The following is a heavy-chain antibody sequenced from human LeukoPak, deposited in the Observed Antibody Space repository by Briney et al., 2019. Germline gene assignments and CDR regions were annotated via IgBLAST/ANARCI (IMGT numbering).Heavy chain of an antibody. J-gene: IGHJ3*02. V-gene: IGHV3-23*01. Sequence: GGSLRLSCAASGFIFSNYAMNWVRQAPGKGLEWVSVISGSGGSTYYADSVKGRFTISRDNSKNTIYLQMNSLRAEDTALYYCARDYDSSGYSDAFDIWGQGTMVTVSS. CDR2: ISGSGGST. D-gene: IGHD3-22*01. CDR1: GFIFSNYA. CDR3: ARDYDSSGYSDAFDI.